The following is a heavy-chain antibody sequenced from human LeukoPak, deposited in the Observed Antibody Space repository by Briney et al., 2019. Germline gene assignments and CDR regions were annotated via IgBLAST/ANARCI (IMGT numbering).Heavy chain of an antibody. CDR3: AIKGSRYGFDY. Sequence: SSVKVSCKASGGTFSSYAIGWVRQAPGQGLEWMGGIIPIFGTANYAQKFQGRVTITADESTSTAYMELSSLRSEDTAVYYCAIKGSRYGFDYWGQGTLVTVSS. CDR2: IIPIFGTA. D-gene: IGHD5-18*01. V-gene: IGHV1-69*01. J-gene: IGHJ4*02. CDR1: GGTFSSYA.